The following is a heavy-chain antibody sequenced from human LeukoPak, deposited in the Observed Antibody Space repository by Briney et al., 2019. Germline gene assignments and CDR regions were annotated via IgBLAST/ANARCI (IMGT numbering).Heavy chain of an antibody. CDR1: GGSISSYY. CDR3: ARGGVTTGAFDI. Sequence: KSSETLSLTCTVSGGSISSYYWSWIRQPPGKGLEWIGYIYYSGSTNYNPSLKSRVTISVDTSKNQFSLKLSSVTAADTAVYYCARGGVTTGAFDIWGQGTMVTVSS. CDR2: IYYSGST. J-gene: IGHJ3*02. V-gene: IGHV4-59*08. D-gene: IGHD4-11*01.